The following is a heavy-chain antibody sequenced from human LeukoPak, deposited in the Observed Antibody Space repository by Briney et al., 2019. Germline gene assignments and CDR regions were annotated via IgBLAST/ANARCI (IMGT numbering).Heavy chain of an antibody. CDR2: VLYDGSNK. CDR3: VRDNYGGILDF. Sequence: GGSLRLSCAASGFTFTRYTMHWVRQAPGKGLEWVAVVLYDGSNKYYADSVKGRFTLSRDNSKNTLSLQMNTLRADDTAVYYCVRDNYGGILDFWGQGTLVTVSS. V-gene: IGHV3-30*04. D-gene: IGHD2-21*01. CDR1: GFTFTRYT. J-gene: IGHJ4*02.